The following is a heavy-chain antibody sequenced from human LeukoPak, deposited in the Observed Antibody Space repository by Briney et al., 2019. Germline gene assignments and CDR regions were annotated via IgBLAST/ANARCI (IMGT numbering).Heavy chain of an antibody. D-gene: IGHD2-2*01. V-gene: IGHV3-21*01. CDR3: ARGPCSSTSCYFDY. Sequence: PGGSLRLSCAASGFTFSSYSMNWVRQAPGKGLEWVSSISSSSSYIYYADSVKGRFTISRDNAKNSLYLQMNSLRAEDTAVYYCARGPCSSTSCYFDYWGQGTLVTVSS. J-gene: IGHJ4*02. CDR1: GFTFSSYS. CDR2: ISSSSSYI.